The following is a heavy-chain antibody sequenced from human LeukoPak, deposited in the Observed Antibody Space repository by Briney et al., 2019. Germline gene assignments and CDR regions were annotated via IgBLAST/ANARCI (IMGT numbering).Heavy chain of an antibody. CDR2: INDYTGDT. Sequence: PSETLSLTCRVYGGSFTHYFWTWIRQSPGKGLAGIGEINDYTGDTKYNPSLNSRVSISLEKSKNQFSLELRSVTAADTAVYYCARGRIAKIVVVNSFSYGMDVWGQGTTVAVSS. CDR3: ARGRIAKIVVVNSFSYGMDV. V-gene: IGHV4-34*01. CDR1: GGSFTHYF. J-gene: IGHJ6*02. D-gene: IGHD3-22*01.